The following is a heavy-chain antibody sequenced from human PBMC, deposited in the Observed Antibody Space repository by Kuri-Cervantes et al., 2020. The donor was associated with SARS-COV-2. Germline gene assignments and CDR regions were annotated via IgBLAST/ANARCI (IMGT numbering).Heavy chain of an antibody. V-gene: IGHV3-23*01. D-gene: IGHD2-2*01. CDR3: AKGPLASYCSSASCYTNWFDP. CDR1: GFTLSGSA. J-gene: IGHJ5*02. CDR2: ITGSGDST. Sequence: ETLSLTCAASGFTLSGSAIHWVRQAPGKGLKWVSVITGSGDSTYYADSVKGRFTISRDNSKNTLYLQIKSLRAEDTAVYYCAKGPLASYCSSASCYTNWFDPWGQGTLVTVSS.